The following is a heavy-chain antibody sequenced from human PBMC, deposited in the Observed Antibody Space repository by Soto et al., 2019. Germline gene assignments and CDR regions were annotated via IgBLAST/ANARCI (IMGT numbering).Heavy chain of an antibody. Sequence: GGCLGLSCSASVYPFSSYSMHWVRPAPGKGLEWVAVISYDGSNKYYADSVKGRFTISRDNSKNTLYLQMNGLRAEDTAVYYCAGEGSSSGGYNWFDLWGQGTLVTFS. CDR1: VYPFSSYS. CDR3: AGEGSSSGGYNWFDL. D-gene: IGHD6-6*01. V-gene: IGHV3-30-3*02. J-gene: IGHJ5*02. CDR2: ISYDGSNK.